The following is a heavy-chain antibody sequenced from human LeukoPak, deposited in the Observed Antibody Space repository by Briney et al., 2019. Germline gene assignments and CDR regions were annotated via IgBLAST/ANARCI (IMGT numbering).Heavy chain of an antibody. CDR1: GYTFTCYY. J-gene: IGHJ4*02. D-gene: IGHD3-10*01. CDR3: ARGSITMVRGFNY. V-gene: IGHV1-2*02. Sequence: ASVKVSCKASGYTFTCYYMHWVRQAPGQGLEWMGWINPNSGGTNYAQKFQGRVTMTRDTSISTAYMELSRLRSDDTAVYYCARGSITMVRGFNYWGQGTLVTVSS. CDR2: INPNSGGT.